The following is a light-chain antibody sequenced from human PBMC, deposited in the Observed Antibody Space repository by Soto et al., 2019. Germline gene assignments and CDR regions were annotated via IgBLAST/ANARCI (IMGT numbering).Light chain of an antibody. CDR3: QQYNDYSWT. CDR2: KAS. CDR1: QSIGIW. Sequence: IPMTQSPSTLSASVGDRVAITCRASQSIGIWLAWYQQKTGKAPRFLIYKASSLESGVPSMFSGSGYGTEFTLTISSLQPDDFATYYCQQYNDYSWTFGQGTQVAIK. V-gene: IGKV1-5*03. J-gene: IGKJ1*01.